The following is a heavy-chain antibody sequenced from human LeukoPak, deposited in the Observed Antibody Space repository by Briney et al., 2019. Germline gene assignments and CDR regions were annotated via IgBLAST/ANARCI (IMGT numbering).Heavy chain of an antibody. CDR1: GFTFSRYW. J-gene: IGHJ3*02. Sequence: GWSLRLSCAASGFTFSRYWMSGVRQGPGKGLEWVANIKQDGGEKYYVDSVKGRFTISRDNAKNSLYLQMNSLRAEDTAVYYCARDYYYYDSSGYSPGAFDIWGQGTMVTVSS. V-gene: IGHV3-7*01. CDR3: ARDYYYYDSSGYSPGAFDI. CDR2: IKQDGGEK. D-gene: IGHD3-22*01.